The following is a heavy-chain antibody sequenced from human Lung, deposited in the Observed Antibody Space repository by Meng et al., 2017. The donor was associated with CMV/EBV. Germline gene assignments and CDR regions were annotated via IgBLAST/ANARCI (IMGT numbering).Heavy chain of an antibody. Sequence: RFSPNTAGLGVGWVRQPPGKPPEWLALVYWNDDTRYSPSLRNRLTITKDTSKNQAVLTMSNMDPVDTATYYCAHYGDYRFGWYFDLWGRGTLVTVSS. CDR1: RFSPNTAGLG. CDR3: AHYGDYRFGWYFDL. V-gene: IGHV2-5*01. J-gene: IGHJ2*01. D-gene: IGHD4-17*01. CDR2: VYWNDDT.